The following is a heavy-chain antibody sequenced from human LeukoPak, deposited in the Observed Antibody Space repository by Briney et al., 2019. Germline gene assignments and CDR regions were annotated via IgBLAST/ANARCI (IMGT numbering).Heavy chain of an antibody. CDR2: IYYSGST. CDR3: ARDGEYYYDSSGYRPYWYY. Sequence: PSETLSLTCTVFGGSISSYYWSWIRQPPGKGLEWIGYIYYSGSTNYNPSLKSRVTISVDTSKNQFSLKLSSVTAADTAVYYCARDGEYYYDSSGYRPYWYYWGQGTLVTVSS. D-gene: IGHD3-22*01. J-gene: IGHJ4*02. CDR1: GGSISSYY. V-gene: IGHV4-59*01.